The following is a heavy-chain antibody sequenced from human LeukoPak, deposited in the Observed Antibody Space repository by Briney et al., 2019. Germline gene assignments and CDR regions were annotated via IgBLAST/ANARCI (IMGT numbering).Heavy chain of an antibody. D-gene: IGHD6-19*01. CDR1: GYTFTSYY. V-gene: IGHV1-46*01. J-gene: IGHJ4*02. Sequence: ASVKVSCKASGYTFTSYYMHWVRQAPGQGLEWMGIINPSGGSTSYAQKFQGRVTMTRDTSISTAYMELSRLRSDDTAVYYCARFSRWQWLDYFDYWGQGTLVTVSS. CDR2: INPSGGST. CDR3: ARFSRWQWLDYFDY.